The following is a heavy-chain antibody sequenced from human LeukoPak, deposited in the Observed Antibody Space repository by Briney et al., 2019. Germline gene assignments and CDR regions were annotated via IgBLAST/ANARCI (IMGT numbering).Heavy chain of an antibody. CDR2: IIPIFGTA. V-gene: IGHV1-69*05. CDR3: ARDHYYYDSSGYDY. Sequence: SGKVACKASGGTFSSYAISWVRQAPGQGLEWMGRIIPIFGTANYAQKFQGRVTITTDESTSTAYMELSSLRSEDTAVYYCARDHYYYDSSGYDYWGQGTLVTVSS. J-gene: IGHJ4*02. CDR1: GGTFSSYA. D-gene: IGHD3-22*01.